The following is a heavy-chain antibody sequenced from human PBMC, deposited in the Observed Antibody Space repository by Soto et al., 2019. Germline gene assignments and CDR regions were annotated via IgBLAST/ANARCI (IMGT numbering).Heavy chain of an antibody. CDR3: AKEVDRYYYYGMDV. V-gene: IGHV3-30*18. D-gene: IGHD5-12*01. CDR1: GFTFSSYG. CDR2: ISYDGSNK. Sequence: GGSLRLSCAASGFTFSSYGMHWVRQAPGKGLEWVAVISYDGSNKYYADSVKGRFTISRDNSKNTLHLQMNSLRAEDTAVYYCAKEVDRYYYYGMDVWGQGTTVTVSS. J-gene: IGHJ6*02.